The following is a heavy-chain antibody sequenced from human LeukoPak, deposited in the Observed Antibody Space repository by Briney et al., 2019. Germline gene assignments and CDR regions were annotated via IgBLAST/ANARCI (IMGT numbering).Heavy chain of an antibody. CDR1: GGSFSGYY. CDR3: ARGMGPIGKESWYY. Sequence: PSETPSLTCAVYGGSFSGYYWSWIRQPPGKGLEWIGEINHSGSTNYNPSLKSRVTISVDTSKNQFSLKLSSVTAADTAVYYCARGMGPIGKESWYYWGQGTLVTVSS. V-gene: IGHV4-34*01. D-gene: IGHD2-8*02. J-gene: IGHJ4*02. CDR2: INHSGST.